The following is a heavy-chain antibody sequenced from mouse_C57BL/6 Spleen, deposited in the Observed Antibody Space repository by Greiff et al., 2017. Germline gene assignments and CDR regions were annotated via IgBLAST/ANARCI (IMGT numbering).Heavy chain of an antibody. CDR1: GYTFTSYW. J-gene: IGHJ2*01. Sequence: QVQLQQSGAELVMPGASVKLSCKASGYTFTSYWMHWVKQRPGQGLEWIGEIDPSDSYTNYNQKFKGKSTLTVDKSSSTAYMQLSSLTSEDSAVYYCARSYDGYYYYFDYWGQGTTLTVSS. CDR2: IDPSDSYT. CDR3: ARSYDGYYYYFDY. V-gene: IGHV1-69*01. D-gene: IGHD2-3*01.